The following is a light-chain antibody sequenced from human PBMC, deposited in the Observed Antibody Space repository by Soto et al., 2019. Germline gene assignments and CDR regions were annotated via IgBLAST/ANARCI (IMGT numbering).Light chain of an antibody. V-gene: IGKV3-20*01. CDR1: QTVAYTS. CDR2: GTS. J-gene: IGKJ1*01. CDR3: QLYVTTPRT. Sequence: EIVLTQSPGILSLSPGARATLSCRASQTVAYTSLAWYQQRPGQAPRLLIYGTSTRATGTPDRFIGSGSGTAFTLPISKLEPEDFAVYYCQLYVTTPRTLGQGTKVE.